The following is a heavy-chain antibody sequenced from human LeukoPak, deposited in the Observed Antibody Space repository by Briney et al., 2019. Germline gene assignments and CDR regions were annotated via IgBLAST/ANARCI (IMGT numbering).Heavy chain of an antibody. Sequence: SQTLSLTCAISGDSVSSNSASWNWIRQSPSRGLEWLGRTYYRPKWYSDYAVSVRSRMTVNADTSKNQFSLQLNSVTPEDTAVYYCARGESGKTVSLFAYWGQGTLVTVSS. D-gene: IGHD6-19*01. CDR1: GDSVSSNSAS. CDR3: ARGESGKTVSLFAY. V-gene: IGHV6-1*01. J-gene: IGHJ4*02. CDR2: TYYRPKWYS.